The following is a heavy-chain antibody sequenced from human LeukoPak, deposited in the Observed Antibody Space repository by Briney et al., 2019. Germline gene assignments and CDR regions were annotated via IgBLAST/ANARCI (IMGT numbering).Heavy chain of an antibody. CDR2: ISSSSSTI. V-gene: IGHV3-48*01. CDR1: GFTFSSYS. CDR3: ARGPLRFLEWPLNY. J-gene: IGHJ4*02. D-gene: IGHD3-3*01. Sequence: GGSLRLSXAASGFTFSSYSMNWVRQAPGKGLEWVSYISSSSSTIYYADSVKGRFTISRDNAKNSLYLQMNSLRAEDTAVYYCARGPLRFLEWPLNYWGQGTLVTVSS.